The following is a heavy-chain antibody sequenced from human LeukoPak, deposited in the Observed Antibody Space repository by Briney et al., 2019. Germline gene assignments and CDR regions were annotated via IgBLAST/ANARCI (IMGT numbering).Heavy chain of an antibody. Sequence: SETLFLTCTVSGGSFTTSSHYWGWIRQPPGKGLEWIGTLYNSGSTYYNPSLQSRVTISAETSKNQISLKLTSVTTADTAVYYCTRLTWTDADDFWGQGTLVSVSS. CDR3: TRLTWTDADDF. J-gene: IGHJ4*02. D-gene: IGHD3/OR15-3a*01. CDR1: GGSFTTSSHY. CDR2: LYNSGST. V-gene: IGHV4-39*01.